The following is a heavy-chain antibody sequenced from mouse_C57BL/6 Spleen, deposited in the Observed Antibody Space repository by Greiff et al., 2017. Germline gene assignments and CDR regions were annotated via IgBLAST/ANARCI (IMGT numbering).Heavy chain of an antibody. CDR2: IHPNSGST. J-gene: IGHJ3*01. CDR3: AHSNYKSWFAY. D-gene: IGHD2-5*01. V-gene: IGHV1-64*01. CDR1: GYTFTSYW. Sequence: QVQLQQPGAELVKPGASVKLSCKASGYTFTSYWMHWVKQRPGQGLEWIGMIHPNSGSTNYNEKFKSKATLTVDKSSSTAYMQLSSLTSEDSAVYYCAHSNYKSWFAYWGQGTLVTVSA.